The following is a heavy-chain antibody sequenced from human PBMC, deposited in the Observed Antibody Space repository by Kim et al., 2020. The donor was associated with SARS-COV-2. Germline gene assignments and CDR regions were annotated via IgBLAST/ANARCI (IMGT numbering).Heavy chain of an antibody. CDR2: IIPIFGTA. Sequence: SVKVSCKASGGTFSSYAISWVRQAPGQGLEWMGGIIPIFGTANYAQKFQGRVTITADKSTSTAYMELSSLRSEDTAVYYCTWVRGTSSNTYYYYYGMDVWGQGTTVTVSS. V-gene: IGHV1-69*06. CDR1: GGTFSSYA. J-gene: IGHJ6*02. CDR3: TWVRGTSSNTYYYYYGMDV. D-gene: IGHD2-2*01.